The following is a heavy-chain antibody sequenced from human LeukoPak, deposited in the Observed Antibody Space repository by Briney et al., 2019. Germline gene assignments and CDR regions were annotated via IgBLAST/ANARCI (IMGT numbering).Heavy chain of an antibody. CDR3: AKDGGGTIFGMVIILHYMDV. J-gene: IGHJ6*03. Sequence: AGGALLLSCAASGFSLSDYAMKGGRPAPGEGLGGVSSSSGGGGSTYYADSVKGRFTISRDNSKNTLYLQMNSLRAEDTAGYYCAKDGGGTIFGMVIILHYMDVWGKGTTVTVSS. V-gene: IGHV3-23*01. CDR1: GFSLSDYA. CDR2: SSGGGGST. D-gene: IGHD3-3*01.